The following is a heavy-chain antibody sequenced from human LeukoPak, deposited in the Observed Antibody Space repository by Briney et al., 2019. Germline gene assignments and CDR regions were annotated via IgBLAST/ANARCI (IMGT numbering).Heavy chain of an antibody. CDR3: ARDVDYVWGSYRYGYYFDY. CDR1: GFTFDDYG. Sequence: GGSLRLSCAPCGFTFDDYGMSWVRQAPGKGLEWVFGINWNGGSTGYADSVKGRFTISRDNAKNSLYPKINSVRAGDTALYYCARDVDYVWGSYRYGYYFDYWGQGTLVTVS. V-gene: IGHV3-20*04. D-gene: IGHD3-16*02. J-gene: IGHJ4*02. CDR2: INWNGGST.